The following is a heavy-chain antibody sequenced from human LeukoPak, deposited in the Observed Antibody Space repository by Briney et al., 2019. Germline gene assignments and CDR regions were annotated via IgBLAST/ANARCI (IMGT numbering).Heavy chain of an antibody. D-gene: IGHD1-1*01. Sequence: SETLSLACTFSGDSFSDYYWTWIRRPPGGTLEWIGHIYYRGSTKYNPSLKNRVSISLATSKNQASLTLTSVTAPDTAVYYCARAMRWTSGPVELGWFDRWGQGTQVIVSS. CDR3: ARAMRWTSGPVELGWFDR. J-gene: IGHJ5*02. CDR1: GDSFSDYY. CDR2: IYYRGST. V-gene: IGHV4-59*01.